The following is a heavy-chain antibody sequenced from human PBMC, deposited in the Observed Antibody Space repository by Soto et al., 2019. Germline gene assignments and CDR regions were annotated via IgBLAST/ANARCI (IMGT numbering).Heavy chain of an antibody. CDR3: AKLSCTSSTCYFPGWFDP. J-gene: IGHJ5*02. Sequence: SETLSLTCTVSGDSVRGGASFWSWIRQPPGKGLEWIANVYYSGSSYYNPSLKSRLTISVDTTKNQFSLQLKSMTAADTAVYYCAKLSCTSSTCYFPGWFDPWGQGTLVTVSS. D-gene: IGHD2-2*01. CDR2: VYYSGSS. V-gene: IGHV4-31*03. CDR1: GDSVRGGASF.